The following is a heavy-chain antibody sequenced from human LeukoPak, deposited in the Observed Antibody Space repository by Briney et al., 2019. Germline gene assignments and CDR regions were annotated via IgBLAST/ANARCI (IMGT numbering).Heavy chain of an antibody. V-gene: IGHV4-59*01. CDR3: ARRTRHYGMDV. CDR1: GGSISSYY. J-gene: IGHJ6*02. CDR2: INYSGST. Sequence: SETLSLTCTVSGGSISSYYWSWIRQPPGKGLEWIGYINYSGSTNYNPSLKSRVTISVDTSKNQFSLKLSSVTAADTAVYYCARRTRHYGMDVWGQGTTVTVSS.